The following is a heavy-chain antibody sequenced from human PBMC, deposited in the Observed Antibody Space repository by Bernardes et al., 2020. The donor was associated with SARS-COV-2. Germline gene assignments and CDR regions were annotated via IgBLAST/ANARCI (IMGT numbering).Heavy chain of an antibody. J-gene: IGHJ6*02. D-gene: IGHD3-10*01. Sequence: RYLTPSCAASGFTVSRYGMHWVRQAPGKGLEWVAVISYDGSNKYYADSVKGRFTISRDNSKNTLYLQMNSLRAEDTAVYYCAKGMYYYGSGSLSYYYYYGMDVWGQGTTVTVSS. CDR1: GFTVSRYG. CDR2: ISYDGSNK. V-gene: IGHV3-30*18. CDR3: AKGMYYYGSGSLSYYYYYGMDV.